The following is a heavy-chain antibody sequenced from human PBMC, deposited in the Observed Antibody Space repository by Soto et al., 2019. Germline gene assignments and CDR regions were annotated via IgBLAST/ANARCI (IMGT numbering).Heavy chain of an antibody. V-gene: IGHV3-30*18. CDR1: GFTFSSYG. CDR2: ISYDGSNK. CDR3: AKDRTMDV. J-gene: IGHJ6*02. Sequence: PVGSLRLSCVASGFTFSSYGMHWVRQAPGKGLEWVAVISYDGSNKYYADSVKGRFTISRDNSKNTLYLQMNSLRAEDTAVYYSAKDRTMDVWGQGTTLTVSS.